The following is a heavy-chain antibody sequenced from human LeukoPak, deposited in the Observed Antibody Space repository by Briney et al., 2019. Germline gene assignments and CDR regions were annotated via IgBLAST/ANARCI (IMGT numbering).Heavy chain of an antibody. D-gene: IGHD3-10*01. V-gene: IGHV6-1*01. CDR3: ARGAVRGGTNFDY. CDR2: AYYRSNWYI. J-gene: IGHJ4*02. CDR1: GDSVSGSPAV. Sequence: SQTLSLTCAISGDSVSGSPAVWNWIRQSPSRGLEWLGRAYYRSNWYIDYAVSVKRRITITQDTSKNQFSLQLNSVTPEDTAVYYCARGAVRGGTNFDYWGQGTLVTVSS.